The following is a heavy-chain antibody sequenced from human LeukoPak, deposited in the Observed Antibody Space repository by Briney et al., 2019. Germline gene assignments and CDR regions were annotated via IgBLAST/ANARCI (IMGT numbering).Heavy chain of an antibody. CDR1: GFTFSSYS. V-gene: IGHV3-21*01. J-gene: IGHJ4*02. CDR2: ISSSSSYI. Sequence: KSGGSLRLSCAASGFTFSSYSMNWVRQAPGKGLEWVSSISSSSSYIYYADSVKGRFTISRDNAKSSLYLQMNSLRAEDTAVYYCARDDEGGDYYDSSGYILDYWGQGTLVTVSS. D-gene: IGHD3-22*01. CDR3: ARDDEGGDYYDSSGYILDY.